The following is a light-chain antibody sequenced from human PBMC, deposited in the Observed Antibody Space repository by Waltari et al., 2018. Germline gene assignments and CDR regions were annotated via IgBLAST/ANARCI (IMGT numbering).Light chain of an antibody. CDR3: QQYNNYSPLT. CDR1: QSISSW. CDR2: KAS. V-gene: IGKV1-5*03. J-gene: IGKJ4*01. Sequence: DIQMTQSPSTLSAFAGDRVTITCRASQSISSWLAWYQQKLGKAPKLLIYKASILETGVPSRFSGSGSGTEFTLTISSLQPDDFATYYCQQYNNYSPLTFGGGTKVEIK.